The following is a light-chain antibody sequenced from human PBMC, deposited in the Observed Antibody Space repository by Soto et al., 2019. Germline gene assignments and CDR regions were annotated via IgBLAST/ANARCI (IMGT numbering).Light chain of an antibody. CDR3: QQYNDWPPT. Sequence: EIVLTQSPATLSVSPGERATLSCRASQSVRSDMGWYQQKPGQAPRLLIYGASTRASGIPARFSGSGSGTEFTFTISSLQSEDFAVYYCQQYNDWPPTFGQGTKVEIK. CDR1: QSVRSD. J-gene: IGKJ1*01. CDR2: GAS. V-gene: IGKV3-15*01.